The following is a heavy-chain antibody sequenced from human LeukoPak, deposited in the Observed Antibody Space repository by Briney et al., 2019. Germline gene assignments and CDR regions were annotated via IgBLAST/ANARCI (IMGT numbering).Heavy chain of an antibody. Sequence: SETLSLTCTVSGGSISSYYWSWIRQPPGKGLEWIGYIYYSGSTNYNPSLKSRVTISVDTSKNQFSLKLSSVTAADTAVYYCARCEPSRKAIDCWGQGTLVTVSS. V-gene: IGHV4-59*08. J-gene: IGHJ4*02. CDR3: ARCEPSRKAIDC. CDR1: GGSISSYY. CDR2: IYYSGST.